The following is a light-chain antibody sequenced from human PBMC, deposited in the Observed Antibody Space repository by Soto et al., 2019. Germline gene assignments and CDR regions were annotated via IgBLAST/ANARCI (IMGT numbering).Light chain of an antibody. V-gene: IGLV2-8*01. J-gene: IGLJ1*01. CDR2: EVN. CDR3: TSYAGSKGV. Sequence: QSSLTQPPSASGSPGQSVTISCTGTSSDVGGYNYVSWYQQHPGKAPKLMIYEVNKRPSGVPDRFSGSKSGNTASLTVSGLQAEDEADYYCTSYAGSKGVFGTGTKVTV. CDR1: SSDVGGYNY.